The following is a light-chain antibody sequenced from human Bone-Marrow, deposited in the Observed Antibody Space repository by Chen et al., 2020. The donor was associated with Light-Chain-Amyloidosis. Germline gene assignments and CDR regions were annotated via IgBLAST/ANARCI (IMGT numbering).Light chain of an antibody. V-gene: IGKV3-11*01. CDR2: DAS. J-gene: IGKJ4*01. CDR1: QSVAGY. CDR3: QHRINWPLT. Sequence: EIELTKSPATLSFSPDERATLSCRASQSVAGYLAWYQQKPGQYPRLIIYDASNRASGIPARYSGSGSGTDFTLTISSLYPEDVAISHCQHRINWPLTFGGGTRVE.